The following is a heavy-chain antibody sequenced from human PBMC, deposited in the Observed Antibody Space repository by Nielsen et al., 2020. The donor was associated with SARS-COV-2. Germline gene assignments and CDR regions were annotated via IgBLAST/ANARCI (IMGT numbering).Heavy chain of an antibody. V-gene: IGHV3-33*01. CDR3: AREGDVDTAMGGFDY. D-gene: IGHD5-18*01. J-gene: IGHJ4*02. CDR2: IWYDGSNK. Sequence: LKISCAASGFTFSSYGMHWVRQAPGKGLEWVAVIWYDGSNKYYADSVKGRFTISRDNSKNTLYLQMNSLRAEDTAVYYCAREGDVDTAMGGFDYWGQGTLVTVSS. CDR1: GFTFSSYG.